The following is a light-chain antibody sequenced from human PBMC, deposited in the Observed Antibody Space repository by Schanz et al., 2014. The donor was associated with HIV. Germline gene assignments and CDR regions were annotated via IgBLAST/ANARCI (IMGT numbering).Light chain of an antibody. CDR2: GVS. CDR3: QQYGNSPRT. J-gene: IGKJ1*01. V-gene: IGKV3-20*01. CDR1: QSLGGSQ. Sequence: ETVLTQSPGSLSLSPGERATLSCRASQSLGGSQLAWYQQKPGQAPRLLIYGVSIRATGIPARFSGSGSGTDFTLTISRLEPEDFAVYYCQQYGNSPRTFGQGTKVEI.